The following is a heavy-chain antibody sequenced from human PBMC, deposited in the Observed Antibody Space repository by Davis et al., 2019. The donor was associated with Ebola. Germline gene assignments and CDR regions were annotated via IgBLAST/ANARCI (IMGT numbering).Heavy chain of an antibody. V-gene: IGHV3-21*01. CDR2: ISSDSDYI. D-gene: IGHD1-14*01. CDR1: GFTFSSYG. CDR3: ARSEPPDY. Sequence: GESLKISCAASGFTFSSYGMHWVRQAPGKGLEWVSSISSDSDYIYYADSAKGRFTISRDNAKNSLFLQMNSLRAEDTAVYYCARSEPPDYWGQGTLVTVSS. J-gene: IGHJ4*02.